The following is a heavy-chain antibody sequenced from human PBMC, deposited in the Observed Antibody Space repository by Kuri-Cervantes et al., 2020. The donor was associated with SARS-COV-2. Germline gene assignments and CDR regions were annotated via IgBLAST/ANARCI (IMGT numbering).Heavy chain of an antibody. CDR2: IYPGDSDI. J-gene: IGHJ4*02. D-gene: IGHD6-25*01. Sequence: GGSLRLSCTVSGGSISSGDYYWIAWVRQMPGKGLEWMGIIYPGDSDIRYGPSFQGQVTISADKSISTAYLQWSSLKASDTAIFFCARGMGYNSIGPFDYWGQGTLVTVSS. V-gene: IGHV5-51*01. CDR1: GGSISSGDYYW. CDR3: ARGMGYNSIGPFDY.